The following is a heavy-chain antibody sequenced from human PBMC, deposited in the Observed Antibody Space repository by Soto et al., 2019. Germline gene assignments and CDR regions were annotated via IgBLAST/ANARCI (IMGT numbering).Heavy chain of an antibody. Sequence: QLQLQESGPGLVKPSETLSLTCTVSAGSISSSSYYWGWIRQPPGKGLEWIGRIYYSGSSYYNPALKRRVTLSVDTSKNQFSLKLSSVTAADTAVYYCARRGSGSYSDYWGQGTLVTVSS. J-gene: IGHJ4*02. D-gene: IGHD3-10*01. CDR3: ARRGSGSYSDY. CDR1: AGSISSSSYY. V-gene: IGHV4-39*01. CDR2: IYYSGSS.